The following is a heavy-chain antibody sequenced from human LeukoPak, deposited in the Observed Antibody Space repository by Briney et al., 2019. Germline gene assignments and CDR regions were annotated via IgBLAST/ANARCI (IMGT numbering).Heavy chain of an antibody. CDR3: AREYNYYDSSGWHAFEI. J-gene: IGHJ3*02. V-gene: IGHV4-59*01. CDR1: GGSISTYY. D-gene: IGHD3-22*01. Sequence: PPETLSLTCTVSGGSISTYYWNWVRQPPGKGLEWIGYIYYSGSTNYNPSLTGRVTISVDTSKNQFSLKLSSVTAADTAVYYSAREYNYYDSSGWHAFEIWGQGTMVTVSS. CDR2: IYYSGST.